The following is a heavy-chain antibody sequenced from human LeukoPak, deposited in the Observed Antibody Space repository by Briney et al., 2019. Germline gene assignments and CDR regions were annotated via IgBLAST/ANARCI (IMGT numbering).Heavy chain of an antibody. Sequence: PGGSLRLSCAASGFTFSDYYMSWIRQAPGKGLEWVSYISSSGSTIYYVDSVKGRFVISRDNAKNSLYLQMYSLRAEDTAFYHCVRDEHCSSATCPMDVWGKGTTVTVSS. V-gene: IGHV3-11*01. CDR1: GFTFSDYY. CDR2: ISSSGSTI. D-gene: IGHD2-2*01. J-gene: IGHJ6*04. CDR3: VRDEHCSSATCPMDV.